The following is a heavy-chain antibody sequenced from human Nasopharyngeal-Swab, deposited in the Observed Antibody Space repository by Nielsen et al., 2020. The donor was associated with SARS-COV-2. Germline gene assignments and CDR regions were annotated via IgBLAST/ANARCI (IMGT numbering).Heavy chain of an antibody. CDR3: ARGISGYYPEF. D-gene: IGHD3-22*01. V-gene: IGHV3-11*06. CDR2: ISGGSNFI. Sequence: GGSLRLSCEASGFRISGYYMSWIRQAPGKGLEWVSSISGGSNFINYADSVKGRFTVSRDNAKKSLYLQMNSLRPEDTAVYYCARGISGYYPEFWGQGTLVTVSS. J-gene: IGHJ4*02. CDR1: GFRISGYY.